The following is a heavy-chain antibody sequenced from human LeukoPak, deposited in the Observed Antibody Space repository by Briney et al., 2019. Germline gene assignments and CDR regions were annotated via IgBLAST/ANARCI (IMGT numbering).Heavy chain of an antibody. CDR2: VSAYNGNT. D-gene: IGHD5-12*01. Sequence: ASVKVSCKASGYTFTSYGISWVRQAPGQGLEWMGWVSAYNGNTNYAQKLQGRVTMTRNTSISTAYMELSSLRSEDTAVYYCARGRIYSGYDALGYWGQGTRVTVSS. CDR3: ARGRIYSGYDALGY. CDR1: GYTFTSYG. V-gene: IGHV1-18*01. J-gene: IGHJ4*02.